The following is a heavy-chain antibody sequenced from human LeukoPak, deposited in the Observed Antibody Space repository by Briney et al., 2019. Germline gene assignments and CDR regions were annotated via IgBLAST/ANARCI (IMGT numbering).Heavy chain of an antibody. CDR1: GFTLRSYW. J-gene: IGHJ4*02. Sequence: GGSLRLSCAVSGFTLRSYWMHWVRQAPGKGLEWVAGIWYDGRNKDYADSVKGRFTISRDNSKKTLYLQMNSLRAEDTAVYYCARGQDLRYSSALYYWGQGTLATVSS. CDR2: IWYDGRNK. CDR3: ARGQDLRYSSALYY. D-gene: IGHD6-19*01. V-gene: IGHV3-33*08.